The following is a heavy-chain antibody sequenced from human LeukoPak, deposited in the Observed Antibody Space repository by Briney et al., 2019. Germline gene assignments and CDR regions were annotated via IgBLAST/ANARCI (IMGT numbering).Heavy chain of an antibody. CDR2: IGHDGRSK. V-gene: IGHV3-33*08. Sequence: PGGSLRLSCAASGFPFSNYWMHWVRQAPGKGLEWVAVIGHDGRSKTYADSVKGRFTFSRDNSKNTLYLQMDSLRAEDTAVYYCGRDLTSGYVDYWGQGTLVIVSS. D-gene: IGHD3-22*01. CDR1: GFPFSNYW. J-gene: IGHJ4*02. CDR3: GRDLTSGYVDY.